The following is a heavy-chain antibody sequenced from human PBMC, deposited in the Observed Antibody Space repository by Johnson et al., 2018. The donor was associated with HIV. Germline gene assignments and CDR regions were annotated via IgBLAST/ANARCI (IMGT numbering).Heavy chain of an antibody. CDR1: GFIFDDYG. CDR2: INWNGGST. V-gene: IGHV3-20*04. J-gene: IGHJ3*02. D-gene: IGHD6-13*01. Sequence: EVQLVESGGGVVQPGTSLRLSCAASGFIFDDYGMSWVRQAPGKGLEWVSSINWNGGSTGYGDSVKGRFTISRDNSKNTRYLQLNSLRAEDTAVYYCARARAGDACDIWGQGTMVTVSS. CDR3: ARARAGDACDI.